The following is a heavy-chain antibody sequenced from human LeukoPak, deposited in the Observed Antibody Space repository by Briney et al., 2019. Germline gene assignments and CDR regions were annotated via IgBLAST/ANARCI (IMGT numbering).Heavy chain of an antibody. J-gene: IGHJ4*02. CDR1: GFTFTDWT. Sequence: GGSLRLSCAASGFTFTDWTMNWIRQAPGKELERVSSISSSSSYIYYADSVKGRFTISRDNAKNSLYLQMNSLRAEDTAVYYCARGSEWSSGVSDYWGQGTLVTVSS. D-gene: IGHD3-3*01. CDR3: ARGSEWSSGVSDY. V-gene: IGHV3-21*01. CDR2: ISSSSSYI.